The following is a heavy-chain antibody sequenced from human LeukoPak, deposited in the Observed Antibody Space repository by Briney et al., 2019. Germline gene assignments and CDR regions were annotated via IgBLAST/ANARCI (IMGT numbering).Heavy chain of an antibody. J-gene: IGHJ4*02. CDR2: IKSKTDGGTT. CDR3: TTDYDSSATEDYFDY. Sequence: GGSLRLSCAASGFTFSSYEMNWVRQAPGKGLEWVGRIKSKTDGGTTDYAAPVKGRFTISRDDSKNTLYLQMNSLKTEDTAVYYCTTDYDSSATEDYFDYWGQGTLVTVSS. CDR1: GFTFSSYE. D-gene: IGHD3-22*01. V-gene: IGHV3-15*01.